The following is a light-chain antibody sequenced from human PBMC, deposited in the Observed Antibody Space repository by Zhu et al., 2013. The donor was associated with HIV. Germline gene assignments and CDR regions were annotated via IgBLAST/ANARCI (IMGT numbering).Light chain of an antibody. CDR2: AAS. CDR1: QDIRTS. CDR3: HHVNDNPA. Sequence: DIQMTQSPSSLSVSVGDRVTITCRASQDIRTSLNWYQQKPGKAPKSLIYAASTLQSGVPSKFSGSGSGTDFTLTISSLQPEDFATYYCHHVNDNPAFGPGTKVDVK. V-gene: IGKV1-16*02. J-gene: IGKJ3*01.